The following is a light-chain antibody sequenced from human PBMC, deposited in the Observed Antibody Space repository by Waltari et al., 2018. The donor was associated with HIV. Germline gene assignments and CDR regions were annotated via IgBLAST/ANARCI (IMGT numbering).Light chain of an antibody. CDR3: MQALQAPSN. CDR2: LGS. Sequence: DIVMTQSPLSLPVTPGEPASISCRSSQSLLHSNGYNYLDWYLQKPGQSPQLLIYLGSNRASGVPDRFSGSGSGTDFTLKISRVEAEDVGVYYCMQALQAPSNFGGGTKVEMK. CDR1: QSLLHSNGYNY. V-gene: IGKV2-28*01. J-gene: IGKJ4*01.